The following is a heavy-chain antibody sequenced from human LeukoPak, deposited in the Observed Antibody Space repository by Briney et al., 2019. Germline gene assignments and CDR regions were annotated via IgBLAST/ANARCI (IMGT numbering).Heavy chain of an antibody. CDR2: IKQDGSEK. Sequence: GGSLRLSCAASGFTFSSYWMSWVRQAPGKGLEWVANIKQDGSEKYYVDSVKDRLTISRDNAKNSLYLQMNSLRAEDTAAYYCARDQDCSSTSCYYFDYWGQGTLVTVSS. CDR3: ARDQDCSSTSCYYFDY. J-gene: IGHJ4*02. D-gene: IGHD2-2*01. CDR1: GFTFSSYW. V-gene: IGHV3-7*01.